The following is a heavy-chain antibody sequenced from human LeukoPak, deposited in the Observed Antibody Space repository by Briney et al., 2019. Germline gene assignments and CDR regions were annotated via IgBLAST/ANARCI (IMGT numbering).Heavy chain of an antibody. CDR1: GGTFSSYA. CDR3: ATHSDSSGWYSYGMDV. CDR2: ISAYNGNT. D-gene: IGHD6-19*01. V-gene: IGHV1-18*01. J-gene: IGHJ6*02. Sequence: ASVKVSCKASGGTFSSYAISWVRQAPGQGLEWMGWISAYNGNTNYAQKLQGRVTMTTDTSTSTAYMELRSLRSDDTAVYYCATHSDSSGWYSYGMDVWGQGTTVTVSS.